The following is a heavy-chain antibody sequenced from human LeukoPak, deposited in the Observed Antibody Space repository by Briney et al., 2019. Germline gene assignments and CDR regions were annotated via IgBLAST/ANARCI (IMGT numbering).Heavy chain of an antibody. CDR3: ARTGNKIAADGTGTYYYYGMDV. CDR1: GDSVSSNSAA. D-gene: IGHD6-13*01. J-gene: IGHJ6*02. Sequence: SQTLSLTCAISGDSVSSNSAAWNWIRQSPSRGLECLGRTYYRSKWYNDYAVSVRSRITITPDTSKNQFSLHLNSVTPDDTAVYYCARTGNKIAADGTGTYYYYGMDVWGQGTTVTVSS. CDR2: TYYRSKWYN. V-gene: IGHV6-1*01.